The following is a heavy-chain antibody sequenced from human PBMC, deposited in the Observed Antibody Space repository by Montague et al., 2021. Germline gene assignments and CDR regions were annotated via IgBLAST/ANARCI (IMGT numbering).Heavy chain of an antibody. CDR2: TYYRSKWYN. CDR3: ARRQRQAWAHSSSSPQYYYYYMDV. D-gene: IGHD6-6*01. V-gene: IGHV6-1*01. CDR1: GDSVSSNSVA. Sequence: CAISGDSVSSNSVAWNWIRQSPSRGLEWLGRTYYRSKWYNDYAVSVKSQITINPDTSKNQFSLQLNSVTPEDTAVYYCARRQRQAWAHSSSSPQYYYYYMDVWGKGTTVTVSS. J-gene: IGHJ6*03.